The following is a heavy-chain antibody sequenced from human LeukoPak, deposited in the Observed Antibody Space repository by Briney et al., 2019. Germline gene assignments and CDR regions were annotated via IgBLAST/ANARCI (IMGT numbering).Heavy chain of an antibody. CDR3: AKDLGNSFDY. Sequence: GGSLRLSCAASGFTFSGYGMHWVLQAPGKGLEWVAFIQYDGSDKYYADSVKGRFTISRDNSKNTLYLQMNSLRAEDTAVYYCAKDLGNSFDYWGQGTLVTVSS. D-gene: IGHD4-23*01. CDR2: IQYDGSDK. CDR1: GFTFSGYG. V-gene: IGHV3-30*02. J-gene: IGHJ4*02.